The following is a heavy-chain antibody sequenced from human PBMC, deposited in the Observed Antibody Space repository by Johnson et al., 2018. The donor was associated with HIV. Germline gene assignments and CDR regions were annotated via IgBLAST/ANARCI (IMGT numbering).Heavy chain of an antibody. CDR2: ISSSGGTK. CDR1: GFTFSDYY. V-gene: IGHV3-11*04. CDR3: AKDQWSSSWTNDAFDI. D-gene: IGHD6-13*01. J-gene: IGHJ3*02. Sequence: QVQLVESGGGLVKPGGSLRLSCTASGFTFSDYYMTWIRQAPGKGLDWVSYISSSGGTKYYADSVKGRFTISRDNAKKSLYLQMNSLRAEDTAVYYCAKDQWSSSWTNDAFDIWGQGTMVTVSS.